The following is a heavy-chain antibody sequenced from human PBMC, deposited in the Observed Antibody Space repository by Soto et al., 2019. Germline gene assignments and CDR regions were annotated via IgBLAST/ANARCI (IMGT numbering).Heavy chain of an antibody. J-gene: IGHJ4*02. CDR1: GYSFTSYW. Sequence: GESLKISCKGSGYSFTSYWIGWVRQMPGKGLEWMGIIYPGDSDTKYSPSFQGQVTISADKSITTAYLQWSSLKASDTAMYYCARHTTYYYDSSGYRNHYFDYWGQGTVVTVS. V-gene: IGHV5-51*01. CDR2: IYPGDSDT. D-gene: IGHD3-22*01. CDR3: ARHTTYYYDSSGYRNHYFDY.